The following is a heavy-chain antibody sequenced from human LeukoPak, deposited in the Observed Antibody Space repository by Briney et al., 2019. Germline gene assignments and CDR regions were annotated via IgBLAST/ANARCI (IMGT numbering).Heavy chain of an antibody. CDR2: MNQDGSEI. J-gene: IGHJ4*02. Sequence: GGSLRLSCAASGFTFSNYWMSWVRQAPGKGLEWVANMNQDGSEIYHLDSVKGRFTISRDNAKNSLYLQMNSLRAEDTAVYYCARVPGYSSSWLDYWGQGTLVTVSS. V-gene: IGHV3-7*01. D-gene: IGHD6-13*01. CDR1: GFTFSNYW. CDR3: ARVPGYSSSWLDY.